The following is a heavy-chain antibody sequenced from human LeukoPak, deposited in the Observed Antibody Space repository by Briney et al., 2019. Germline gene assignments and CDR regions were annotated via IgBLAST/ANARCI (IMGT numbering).Heavy chain of an antibody. CDR1: GFTFSSYW. Sequence: GGSLRLSCAASGFTFSSYWMSWVRQAPGKGLEWLASIRSDNSDTYYADSVKGRFTISRDNSKNTLYLQMNNLRVEDTAVFYCVNGESFYGDYGFDYWGQGTLVTVSS. V-gene: IGHV3-30*02. D-gene: IGHD4-17*01. CDR2: IRSDNSDT. J-gene: IGHJ4*02. CDR3: VNGESFYGDYGFDY.